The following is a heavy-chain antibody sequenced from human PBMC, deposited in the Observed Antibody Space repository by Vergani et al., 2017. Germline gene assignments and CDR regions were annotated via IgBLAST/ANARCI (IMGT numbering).Heavy chain of an antibody. D-gene: IGHD4-11*01. CDR2: IDHTGRP. Sequence: QVQLQQWGGGLLKPSETLSLTCVVNGGSFTSYHWTWIRQSPGEGLEWVGDIDHTGRPDYNPSLKSRLTMSVDKSRNQFSQTLNSVTATDTAIYFCARVNTETNGHLYYYYYMDVWGEGTDVAVS. CDR1: GGSFTSYH. J-gene: IGHJ6*03. V-gene: IGHV4-34*01. CDR3: ARVNTETNGHLYYYYYMDV.